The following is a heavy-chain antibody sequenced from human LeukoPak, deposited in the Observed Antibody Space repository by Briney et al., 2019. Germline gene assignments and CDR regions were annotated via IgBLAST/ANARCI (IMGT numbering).Heavy chain of an antibody. D-gene: IGHD6-19*01. J-gene: IGHJ4*02. CDR1: GYSFTTHW. V-gene: IGHV5-51*01. CDR2: LHPGDSDT. CDR3: ARGDTEVAATADY. Sequence: GESLKISCKASGYSFTTHWIGWVRQMPGKGLEWMGILHPGDSDTRYSPSFQGQVTISADKSISTAYLQWSSLKASDTAMYYCARGDTEVAATADYWGQGTLVTVSS.